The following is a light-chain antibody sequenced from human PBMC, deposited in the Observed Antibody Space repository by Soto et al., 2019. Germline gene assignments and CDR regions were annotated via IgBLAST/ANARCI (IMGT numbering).Light chain of an antibody. V-gene: IGKV1-16*01. CDR1: QSVNDI. CDR2: GAS. J-gene: IGKJ4*01. Sequence: DIEMTQSPSSLSASVGDTVTLTCRASQSVNDILAWYQQKPGQAPKPLISGASTLPTGIPSTFSGSGSDRDFTLTISSLQPEDSATYYCQQYHSYPVTFGGGTKVEIK. CDR3: QQYHSYPVT.